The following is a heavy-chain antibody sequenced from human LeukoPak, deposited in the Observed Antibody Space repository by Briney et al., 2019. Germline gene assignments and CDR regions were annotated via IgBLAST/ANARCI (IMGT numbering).Heavy chain of an antibody. CDR1: GFSFSTYA. J-gene: IGHJ4*02. CDR3: ARRDTSGYFSDY. V-gene: IGHV3-64*01. D-gene: IGHD6-19*01. CDR2: ISSNGGNT. Sequence: GGSRRLSCAASGFSFSTYAMSWGRQAPGKGLEYVAAISSNGGNTYYPNSMKGRFTISRDNSKNTLYLQMGSLRVEDMAVYYCARRDTSGYFSDYWGQGTLVTVSS.